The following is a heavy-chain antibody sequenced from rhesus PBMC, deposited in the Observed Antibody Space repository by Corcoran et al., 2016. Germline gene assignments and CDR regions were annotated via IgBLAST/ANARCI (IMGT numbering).Heavy chain of an antibody. CDR2: ISQPSGSNT. J-gene: IGHJ6*01. D-gene: IGHD6-19*01. CDR1: GFTFSDYW. CDR3: ARRSSSYGLDS. V-gene: IGHV3-37*01. Sequence: EVQLVESGGGLVQPGGSLRLSCVASGFTFSDYWMAWGRQATGKGVEWVLCISQPSGSNTYSLDPVNGRFTSARDNAKNTLYLQMNSLRAEDTAVYYCARRSSSYGLDSWGHWVVVTVSS.